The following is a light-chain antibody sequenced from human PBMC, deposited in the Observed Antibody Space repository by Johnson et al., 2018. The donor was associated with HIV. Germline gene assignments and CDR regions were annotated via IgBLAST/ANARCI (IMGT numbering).Light chain of an antibody. Sequence: QSLLTQPPSVSAAPGQKVTISCSGSSSNIGNNYVSWYQQLPGTAPKLLIYENHKRPSGIPYRFSGSKSGTSATLGITGLQTGDEADYYCGTWDSSLSAGFYVFGTGTKVTVL. CDR2: ENH. CDR1: SSNIGNNY. V-gene: IGLV1-51*02. CDR3: GTWDSSLSAGFYV. J-gene: IGLJ1*01.